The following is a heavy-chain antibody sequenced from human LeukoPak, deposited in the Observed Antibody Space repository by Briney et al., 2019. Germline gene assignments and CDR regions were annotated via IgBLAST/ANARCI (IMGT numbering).Heavy chain of an antibody. CDR3: ARAKPYYYDSSGYYAIGTYFDY. V-gene: IGHV3-21*01. J-gene: IGHJ4*02. Sequence: GGSLRLSCAASGFTVSSNYMNWVRQAPGKGLEWVSSISSSSSYIYYADSVKGRFTISRDNAKNSLYLQMNSLRAEDTAVYYCARAKPYYYDSSGYYAIGTYFDYWGQGTLVTVSS. CDR1: GFTVSSNY. D-gene: IGHD3-22*01. CDR2: ISSSSSYI.